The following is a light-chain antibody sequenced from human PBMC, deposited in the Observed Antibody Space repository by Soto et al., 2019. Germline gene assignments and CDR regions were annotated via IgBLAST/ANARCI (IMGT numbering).Light chain of an antibody. V-gene: IGKV1-39*01. CDR1: QTIITY. CDR3: QQSYSTPRT. J-gene: IGKJ2*01. Sequence: DIQMTQSPSSLSASVGDRVSITCRASQTIITYLNWYQQKPGKAPKLLISAASNLQSGVPSRFSGSGSETEFTLTISSVQPEDFATHYCQQSYSTPRTFGQGTKLEIK. CDR2: AAS.